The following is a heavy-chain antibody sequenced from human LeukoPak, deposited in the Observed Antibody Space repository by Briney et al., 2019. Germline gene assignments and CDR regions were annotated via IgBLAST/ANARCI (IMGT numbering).Heavy chain of an antibody. CDR1: GYSISSGYY. V-gene: IGHV3-11*04. D-gene: IGHD3-22*01. CDR3: ARYYDSSYLDY. CDR2: ISSSGSTI. J-gene: IGHJ4*02. Sequence: LSLTCTVSGYSISSGYYWGWIRQPPGKGLEWVSYISSSGSTIYYADSVKGRFTISRDNAKNSLYLQMNSLRAEDTAVYYCARYYDSSYLDYWGQGTLVTVSS.